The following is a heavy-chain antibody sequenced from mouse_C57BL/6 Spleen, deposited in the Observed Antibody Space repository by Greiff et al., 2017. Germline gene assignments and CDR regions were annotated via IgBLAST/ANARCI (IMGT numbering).Heavy chain of an antibody. J-gene: IGHJ1*03. D-gene: IGHD1-1*01. CDR3: ARHYYGSGYFDV. CDR1: GFTFSDYG. CDR2: ISSGSSTI. V-gene: IGHV5-17*01. Sequence: EVKLEESGGGLVKPGGSLKLSCAASGFTFSDYGMHWVRQAPEKGLEWVAYISSGSSTIYYADTVKGRFTISRDNAKNTLFLQMTSLRSEDTAMYYCARHYYGSGYFDVWGTGTTVTVSS.